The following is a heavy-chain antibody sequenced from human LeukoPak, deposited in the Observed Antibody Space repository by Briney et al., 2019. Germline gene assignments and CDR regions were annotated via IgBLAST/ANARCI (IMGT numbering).Heavy chain of an antibody. CDR1: GYTFTSYY. V-gene: IGHV1-46*01. CDR2: INPSGGST. Sequence: ASVKVSCKASGYTFTSYYMHWVRQAPGQGLEWMGIINPSGGSTSYAQKFQGRATITRDMSTSTVYMELSSLRSEDTAVYYCARDVSTDYYMDVWGKGTTVTVSS. CDR3: ARDVSTDYYMDV. J-gene: IGHJ6*03. D-gene: IGHD2/OR15-2a*01.